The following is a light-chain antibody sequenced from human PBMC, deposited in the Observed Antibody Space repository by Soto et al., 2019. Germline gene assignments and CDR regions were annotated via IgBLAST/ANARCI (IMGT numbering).Light chain of an antibody. CDR1: RSLLHSDGKTY. V-gene: IGKV2D-29*01. CDR2: EVS. CDR3: MRSVQPPIT. Sequence: DIVMTQTPLSLSVPSGQPPAISFESGRSLLHSDGKTYLYWYLQKAGQPPQLLIYEVSKRFSGVPDRFSGSGSGTHFTLKISRVEAEDVGVYYCMRSVQPPITFGQGTRLEIK. J-gene: IGKJ5*01.